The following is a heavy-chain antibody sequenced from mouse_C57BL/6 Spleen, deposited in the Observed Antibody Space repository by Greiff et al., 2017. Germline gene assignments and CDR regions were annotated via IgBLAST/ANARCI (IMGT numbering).Heavy chain of an antibody. Sequence: QVQLQQSGAELARPGASVKMSCKASGYTFTSYTMHWVKQRPGQGLEWIGYINPSSGYTKYNQKFKDKATLTADKSSSTAYMQLSSLTSEDSAVYYCARRGSTMVTTNYFDVWGTGTTVTVSS. J-gene: IGHJ1*03. CDR3: ARRGSTMVTTNYFDV. V-gene: IGHV1-4*01. CDR2: INPSSGYT. D-gene: IGHD2-2*01. CDR1: GYTFTSYT.